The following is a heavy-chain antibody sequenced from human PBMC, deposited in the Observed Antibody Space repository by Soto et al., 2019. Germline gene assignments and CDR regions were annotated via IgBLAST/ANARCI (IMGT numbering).Heavy chain of an antibody. V-gene: IGHV3-53*01. J-gene: IGHJ4*02. D-gene: IGHD5-18*01. CDR2: IYSGGST. Sequence: VRQAPGKGLEWVSVIYSGGSTYYADSVKGRFTISRDNSKNTLYLQMNSLRAEDTAVYYCARDVDYGYSYGLWGQGTLVTVSS. CDR3: ARDVDYGYSYGL.